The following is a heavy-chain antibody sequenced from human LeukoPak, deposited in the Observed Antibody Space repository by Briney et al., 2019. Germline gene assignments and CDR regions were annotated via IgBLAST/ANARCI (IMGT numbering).Heavy chain of an antibody. CDR2: IKSNADGGTV. Sequence: GGSLRLSCAASGFNFKSAWMNWVRQAPGKGPEWVARIKSNADGGTVHYAAPVSGRFTMSRDDSQSTLYLQMDSPKTEDTALYYCTTALRWEQPNFDYWGQGTFVTVSS. D-gene: IGHD1-26*01. J-gene: IGHJ4*02. V-gene: IGHV3-15*01. CDR1: GFNFKSAW. CDR3: TTALRWEQPNFDY.